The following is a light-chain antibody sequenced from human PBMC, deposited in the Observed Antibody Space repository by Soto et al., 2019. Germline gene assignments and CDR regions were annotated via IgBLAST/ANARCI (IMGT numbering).Light chain of an antibody. Sequence: QSVMTQPPSVSAAPGQKVTISCSGSSSNIGGNSVSWYQQLPGTAPKLLIYDDDKRPSGIPDRFSGSKSGNTASLTISGLQAEDEADYYCSSYTSSSTSDVVFGGGTKLTVL. J-gene: IGLJ2*01. V-gene: IGLV1-51*01. CDR1: SSNIGGNS. CDR3: SSYTSSSTSDVV. CDR2: DDD.